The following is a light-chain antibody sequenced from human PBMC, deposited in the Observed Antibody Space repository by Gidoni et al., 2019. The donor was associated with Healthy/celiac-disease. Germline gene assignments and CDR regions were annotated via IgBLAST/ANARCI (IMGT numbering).Light chain of an antibody. CDR2: GAS. Sequence: MVLTQSPGTLSLSPGERATLSCRASQRVSSSYLAWYQQKPGQAPRLLIYGASSRATGIPDRFSGSGSGTDFTLTISRLESEDFAVYYCQQYGSSPLTFXQXTRLEIK. V-gene: IGKV3-20*01. CDR3: QQYGSSPLT. CDR1: QRVSSSY. J-gene: IGKJ5*01.